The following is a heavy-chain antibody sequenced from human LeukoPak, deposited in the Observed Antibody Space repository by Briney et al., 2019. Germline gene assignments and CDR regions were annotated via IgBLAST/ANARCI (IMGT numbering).Heavy chain of an antibody. CDR3: GRGGDGIDF. V-gene: IGHV3-74*01. Sequence: GGSLKLSWAVSGFTFRNYLMHWVRQAPGQGLVWVSRINQDESKAYADSVRGRFTVSRDNAKNMLYLHLSGLRAEDTAVYFCGRGGDGIDFWGQGTTVIVSS. CDR1: GFTFRNYL. D-gene: IGHD5-24*01. CDR2: INQDESKA. J-gene: IGHJ3*01.